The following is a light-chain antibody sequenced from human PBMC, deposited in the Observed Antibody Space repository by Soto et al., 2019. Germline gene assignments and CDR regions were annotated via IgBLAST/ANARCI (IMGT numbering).Light chain of an antibody. V-gene: IGKV3D-15*01. CDR1: QYINTR. Sequence: IVLTQSPATLSSFPCDRVTLSCRASQYINTRLAWYQHRPGQAPRLLIYQTSIRAAGIPARFSGSGSGTEFTLTISSLQPDDFATYYCQQYNSYSETFGQGTKVDIK. CDR3: QQYNSYSET. J-gene: IGKJ1*01. CDR2: QTS.